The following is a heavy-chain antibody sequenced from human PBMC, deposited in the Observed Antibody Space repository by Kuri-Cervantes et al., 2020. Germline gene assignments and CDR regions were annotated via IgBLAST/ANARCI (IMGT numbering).Heavy chain of an antibody. V-gene: IGHV3-23*01. CDR2: ISGSGGST. CDR3: ARSDWFDP. J-gene: IGHJ5*02. CDR1: GFTFSSYA. Sequence: GESLKISCAASGFTFSSYAMSWVRQAPGKGLEWVSAISGSGGSTYYADSVKGRFTVPRDNAKNMLYLQMNSLRVEDTALYYCARSDWFDPWGQGTLVTVSS.